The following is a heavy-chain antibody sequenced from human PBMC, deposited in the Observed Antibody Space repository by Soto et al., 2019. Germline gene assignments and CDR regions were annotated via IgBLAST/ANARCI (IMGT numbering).Heavy chain of an antibody. CDR3: ARPFIYSSSSLDY. V-gene: IGHV1-46*01. CDR2: INPSGGST. CDR1: GSNFTSYY. Sequence: ASVQVSCTASGSNFTSYYMHWVRQATGQGLEWMGIINPSGGSTSYAQKFQGRVTMTRDTSTSTVYMELSSLRSEDTAVYYCARPFIYSSSSLDYWGQGTLVTVSS. J-gene: IGHJ4*01. D-gene: IGHD6-6*01.